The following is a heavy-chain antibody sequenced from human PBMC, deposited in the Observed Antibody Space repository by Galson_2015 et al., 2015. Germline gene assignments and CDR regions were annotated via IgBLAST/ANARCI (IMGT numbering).Heavy chain of an antibody. CDR1: GYTFTSYG. D-gene: IGHD2-21*02. CDR3: ASNGDCGGDCYYNWFDP. Sequence: SVKVSCKASGYTFTSYGISWVRQAPGQGLEWMGGIIPIFGIANYAQKFQGRVTITADESTSTAYMELSSLRSEDTAVYYCASNGDCGGDCYYNWFDPWGQGTLVTVSS. J-gene: IGHJ5*02. V-gene: IGHV1-69*13. CDR2: IIPIFGIA.